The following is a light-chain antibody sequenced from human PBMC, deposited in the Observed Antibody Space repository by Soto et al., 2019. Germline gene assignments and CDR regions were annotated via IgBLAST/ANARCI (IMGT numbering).Light chain of an antibody. CDR1: SSNIGSNA. CDR3: AAWDDSLNGVL. J-gene: IGLJ2*01. Sequence: QSVLTQPPSASGTPGQRVTISCSGSSSNIGSNAVDWYQHFPGTAPKVLIYRDSQRPSGVPDRFSGSKSGTSASLAISGLQSEDEADYYCAAWDDSLNGVLFGGGTKSPS. CDR2: RDS. V-gene: IGLV1-44*01.